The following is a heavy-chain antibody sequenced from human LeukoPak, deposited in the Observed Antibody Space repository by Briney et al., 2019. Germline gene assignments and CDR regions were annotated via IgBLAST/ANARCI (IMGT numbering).Heavy chain of an antibody. J-gene: IGHJ4*02. CDR1: GGSISSGGYY. V-gene: IGHV4-31*03. D-gene: IGHD2-15*01. CDR2: IYYSGST. Sequence: PSQTLSLTCTVSGGSISSGGYYWRWIRQHPGKGLEWIGYIYYSGSTYYNPSLKSRVTISVDTSKNQFSLKLSSVTAADTAVSYCATLLGSRLAAYNFDYWGQGTLVTVSS. CDR3: ATLLGSRLAAYNFDY.